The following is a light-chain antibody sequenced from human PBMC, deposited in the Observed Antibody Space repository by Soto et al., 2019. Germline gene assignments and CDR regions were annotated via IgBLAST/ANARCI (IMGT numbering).Light chain of an antibody. V-gene: IGKV3-15*01. CDR1: QSVRSN. J-gene: IGKJ1*01. Sequence: EIVMTQSPATLSVSPGERATLSCRASQSVRSNLAWYQQKPGQAPRVLIYGESTRATGIPARFSGSGFGTEFTLTISSLQSEDSAVYYCQQYNDWPPTFGQGTKVDIK. CDR2: GES. CDR3: QQYNDWPPT.